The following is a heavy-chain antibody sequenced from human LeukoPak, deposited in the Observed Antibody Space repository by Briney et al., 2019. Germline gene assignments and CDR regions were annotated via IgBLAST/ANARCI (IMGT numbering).Heavy chain of an antibody. D-gene: IGHD3-22*01. J-gene: IGHJ4*02. Sequence: SETLSLTCTVSGGSISSYYWSWIRQPPGKGLEWIGYIYYSGSTNYNPSLKSRVTISVDTFKNQFSLKLSSVTAADTAVYYCASANYYDSSGYSRWGQGTLVTVSS. CDR1: GGSISSYY. V-gene: IGHV4-59*01. CDR2: IYYSGST. CDR3: ASANYYDSSGYSR.